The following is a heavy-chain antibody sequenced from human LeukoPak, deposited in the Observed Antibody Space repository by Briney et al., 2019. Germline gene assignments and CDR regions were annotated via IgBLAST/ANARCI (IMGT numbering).Heavy chain of an antibody. D-gene: IGHD6-13*01. J-gene: IGHJ4*02. CDR3: ARSIAAAGTDY. Sequence: GGSLRLSCAASGFTFSSYSTNWVRQAPGKGLEWVSSISSSSSYIYYADSVKGRFTISRDNSKNTLYLQMNSLRAEDTAVYYCARSIAAAGTDYWGQGTLVTVSS. V-gene: IGHV3-21*04. CDR2: ISSSSSYI. CDR1: GFTFSSYS.